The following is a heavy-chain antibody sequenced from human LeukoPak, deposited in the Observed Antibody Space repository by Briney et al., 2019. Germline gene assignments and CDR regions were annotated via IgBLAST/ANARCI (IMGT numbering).Heavy chain of an antibody. Sequence: SETLSLTCTVSGGSISSYYWSWIRQPPGKGLEWIGYIYYSGSTNYNPSLKSRVTISVDTSKNQFSLKLSSVTAADTAVYYCARESTFGEFSYWGQGTLVTVSS. D-gene: IGHD3-10*01. CDR1: GGSISSYY. CDR3: ARESTFGEFSY. J-gene: IGHJ4*02. V-gene: IGHV4-59*01. CDR2: IYYSGST.